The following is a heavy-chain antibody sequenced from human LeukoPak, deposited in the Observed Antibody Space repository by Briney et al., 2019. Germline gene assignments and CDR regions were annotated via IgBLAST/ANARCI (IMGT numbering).Heavy chain of an antibody. CDR1: GDSIRNYY. J-gene: IGHJ3*01. CDR2: THHSGKT. Sequence: SETLSLTCSASGDSIRNYYWNWVRQPPGKSLEWIGYTHHSGKTYYNPSLKSRVSTSVDTSKNQFSLKLSFVTAADTAIYYCAKWEEALRAFDVWGQGTMVTVSS. D-gene: IGHD3-3*02. CDR3: AKWEEALRAFDV. V-gene: IGHV4-59*08.